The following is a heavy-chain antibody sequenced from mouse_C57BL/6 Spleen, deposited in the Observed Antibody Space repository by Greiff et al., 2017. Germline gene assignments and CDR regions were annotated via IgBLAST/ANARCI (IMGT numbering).Heavy chain of an antibody. CDR3: ARSAGAWFAY. Sequence: QVQLQQSGPELVKPGASVKISCKASGYAFSSSWMNWVKQRPGKGLEWIGRSYPGDGDTNYNGKFKGKATLTADKSSSTAYMQLSSLTSEDAAVYFCARSAGAWFAYWGQGTLVTVSA. D-gene: IGHD1-2*01. CDR1: GYAFSSSW. V-gene: IGHV1-82*01. J-gene: IGHJ3*01. CDR2: SYPGDGDT.